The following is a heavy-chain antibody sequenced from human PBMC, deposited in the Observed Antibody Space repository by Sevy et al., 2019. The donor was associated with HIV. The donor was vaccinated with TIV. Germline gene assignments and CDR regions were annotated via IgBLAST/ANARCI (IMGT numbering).Heavy chain of an antibody. V-gene: IGHV7-4-1*02. J-gene: IGHJ4*02. D-gene: IGHD5-12*01. CDR2: INTNTGNP. Sequence: ASVKVSCKASGYTFTSYAMNWVRQAPGQGLEWMGWINTNTGNPTYAQGFTGRFVFSLDTSVSTAYLQISSLKAEDTAVHYCARDDSGYDPFLHYFDYWGQGTLVTVSS. CDR1: GYTFTSYA. CDR3: ARDDSGYDPFLHYFDY.